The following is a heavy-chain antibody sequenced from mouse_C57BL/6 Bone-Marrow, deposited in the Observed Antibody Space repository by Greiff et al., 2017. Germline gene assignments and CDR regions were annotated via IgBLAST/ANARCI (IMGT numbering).Heavy chain of an antibody. CDR2: INPSSGYT. Sequence: QVQLKQSGAELAKPGASVKLSCKASGYTFTSYWMHWVKQRPGQGLEWIGYINPSSGYTKYNQKFKDKATLTADKSSSTAYMQLSSLTYEDSAVYYCARRENYYGSPFAYWGQGTLVTVSA. D-gene: IGHD1-1*01. CDR1: GYTFTSYW. V-gene: IGHV1-7*01. CDR3: ARRENYYGSPFAY. J-gene: IGHJ3*01.